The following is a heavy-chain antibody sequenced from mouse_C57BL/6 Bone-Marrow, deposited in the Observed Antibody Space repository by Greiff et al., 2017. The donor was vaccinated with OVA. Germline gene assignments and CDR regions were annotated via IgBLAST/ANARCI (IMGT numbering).Heavy chain of an antibody. CDR2: INPSNGGT. V-gene: IGHV1-19*01. D-gene: IGHD1-1*01. J-gene: IGHJ2*01. CDR1: GYTFTDYY. CDR3: ARRGTTVVASYYFDY. Sequence: VQLQQSGPVLVKPGASVKMSCKASGYTFTDYYMNWVKQSHGKSLEWIGVINPSNGGTSYNQKFKGKATLTVYKSSSTTYMELNNLTSEDSAVDYCARRGTTVVASYYFDYWGQGTTLTVSS.